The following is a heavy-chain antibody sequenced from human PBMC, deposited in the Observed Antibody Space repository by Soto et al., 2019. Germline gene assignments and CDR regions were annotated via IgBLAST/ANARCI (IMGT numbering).Heavy chain of an antibody. CDR3: ARIIRQYGTARYFDN. Sequence: ASVKVSCKASGYTFTSYAMHWVRQAPGQRLEWMGWINAGNGNTKYSQKFQGRVTITRDTSASTAYMELSSLRFEDTAVYYCARIIRQYGTARYFDNWGQGTLVTVSS. CDR2: INAGNGNT. J-gene: IGHJ4*02. CDR1: GYTFTSYA. V-gene: IGHV1-3*01. D-gene: IGHD1-1*01.